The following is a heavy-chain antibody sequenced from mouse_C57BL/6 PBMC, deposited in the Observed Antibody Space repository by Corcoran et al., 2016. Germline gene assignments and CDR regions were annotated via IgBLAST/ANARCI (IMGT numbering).Heavy chain of an antibody. V-gene: IGHV1-18*01. J-gene: IGHJ4*01. CDR1: GYTFTDYN. CDR3: ARCDGYYLYYAMDY. D-gene: IGHD2-3*01. Sequence: EVQLQQSGPELVKPGASVKIPCKASGYTFTDYNMDWVKQSHGKSLEWIGDINPNNGGTIYNQKFKGKATLTVDKSSSTAYMELRSLTSEDTAVYYCARCDGYYLYYAMDYWGQGTSVTVSS. CDR2: INPNNGGT.